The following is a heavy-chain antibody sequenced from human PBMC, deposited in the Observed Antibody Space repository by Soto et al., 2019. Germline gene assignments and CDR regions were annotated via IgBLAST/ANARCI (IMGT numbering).Heavy chain of an antibody. V-gene: IGHV3-23*01. D-gene: IGHD1-20*01. Sequence: GGSLRLSCEASGFTLRDYAMTWIRQAPGKGLEWVSLISANDVGTYYAESVKTRFAISTDQSRNTVYLQMDSLRADDTAIYYCAKAKNDYNWDNRPPFDYWGQGTLVTVSS. J-gene: IGHJ4*02. CDR1: GFTLRDYA. CDR3: AKAKNDYNWDNRPPFDY. CDR2: ISANDVGT.